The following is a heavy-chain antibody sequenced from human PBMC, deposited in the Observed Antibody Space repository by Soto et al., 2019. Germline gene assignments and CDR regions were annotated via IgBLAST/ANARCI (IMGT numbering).Heavy chain of an antibody. J-gene: IGHJ5*02. CDR3: ANVLPGAEAWFGP. CDR1: GYTFTNYG. CDR2: ISLYSDGA. V-gene: IGHV1-18*01. D-gene: IGHD2-2*01. Sequence: QVPLVQSGGEVKRPGGSVKVSCKTSGYTFTNYGITWVRQAPGQPLEWMGWISLYSDGANYAPKFQGRVSMTTDTSTNTAYMELMILRSDETAAYSCANVLPGAEAWFGPWGQGTLVTVSS.